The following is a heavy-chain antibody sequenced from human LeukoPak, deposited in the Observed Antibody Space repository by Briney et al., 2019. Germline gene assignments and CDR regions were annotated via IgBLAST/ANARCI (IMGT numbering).Heavy chain of an antibody. CDR3: TRDLMDYDVSTGLHHYYMDV. V-gene: IGHV3-74*01. CDR1: GFTFSNAW. Sequence: GGSLRLSCAASGFTFSNAWMSWVRQAPRKGLVWVSRINGDGRNINYADSVRGRFTISRDNAKNTLYLQMNTLRVEDTAVYYCTRDLMDYDVSTGLHHYYMDVWGQGTTVTVSS. D-gene: IGHD3-9*01. CDR2: INGDGRNI. J-gene: IGHJ6*02.